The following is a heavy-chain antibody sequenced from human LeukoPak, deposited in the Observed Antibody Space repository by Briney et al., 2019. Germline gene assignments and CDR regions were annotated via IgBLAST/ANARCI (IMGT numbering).Heavy chain of an antibody. CDR3: ARMIAVDGLYFDY. D-gene: IGHD6-19*01. Sequence: PSETLSLTCSVSGGSITTDYWSWIRQPPGKGLEWIGYIHYSGSTNYNPSLKSRVTISKDTSKNQLSLRLSSVIAADTAVYYCARMIAVDGLYFDYWGQGTLVTVSS. V-gene: IGHV4-59*01. CDR2: IHYSGST. CDR1: GGSITTDY. J-gene: IGHJ4*02.